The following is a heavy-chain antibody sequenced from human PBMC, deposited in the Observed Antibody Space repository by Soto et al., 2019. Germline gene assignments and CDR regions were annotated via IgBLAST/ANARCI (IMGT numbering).Heavy chain of an antibody. Sequence: PSETLSLTCTVSGGSISSYYWSWIRQPPGKGLEWIGYIYYSGSTNYNPSLKSRVTISVDTSKNQFSLKLSSVTAADTAVYYCARVLPPFESADPMTTVTTSYYYYMDVWGKGTTVTVSS. CDR3: ARVLPPFESADPMTTVTTSYYYYMDV. CDR2: IYYSGST. D-gene: IGHD4-4*01. V-gene: IGHV4-59*01. CDR1: GGSISSYY. J-gene: IGHJ6*03.